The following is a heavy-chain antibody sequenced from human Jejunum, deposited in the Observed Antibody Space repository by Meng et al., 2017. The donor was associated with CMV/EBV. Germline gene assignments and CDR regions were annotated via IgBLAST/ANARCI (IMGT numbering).Heavy chain of an antibody. CDR2: IKQDGSEK. J-gene: IGHJ4*02. Sequence: EVKLVGAGGGLVQPGGSLRLSCVASGFTFSRYWMSWVRQAPGKGLEWVANIKQDGSEKYYVDSVKGRYTISRDNAKNSLYLQMNSLRAEDSAVYSCARDAGAAQIDYWGRGTLVTVSS. CDR3: ARDAGAAQIDY. V-gene: IGHV3-7*04. D-gene: IGHD6-6*01. CDR1: GFTFSRYW.